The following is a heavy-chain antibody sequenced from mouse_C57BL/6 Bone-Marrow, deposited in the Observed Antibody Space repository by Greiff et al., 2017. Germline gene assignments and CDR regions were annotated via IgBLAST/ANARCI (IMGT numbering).Heavy chain of an antibody. V-gene: IGHV1-82*01. CDR1: GYAFSSSW. CDR2: IYPGDGDT. Sequence: QVQLQPSGPELVKPGASVKISCKASGYAFSSSWMNWVKQRPGKGLEWIGRIYPGDGDTNYNGKFKGKATLTADKSSSTAYMQLSSLTSEDSAVYCCARSGGSVYFDYWGQGTTLTVSS. J-gene: IGHJ2*01. D-gene: IGHD1-1*01. CDR3: ARSGGSVYFDY.